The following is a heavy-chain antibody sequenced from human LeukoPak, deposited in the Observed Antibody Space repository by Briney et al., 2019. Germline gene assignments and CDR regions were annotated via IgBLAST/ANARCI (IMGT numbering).Heavy chain of an antibody. CDR1: GFTFSSYW. CDR3: ARDRNNIVVVTAYYFDY. Sequence: GGSLRLSCAASGFTFSSYWMSWVRQARGKGREWVANIKQDGSEKYYVDSLKGRFTISRDDAKNSLYLQMNSLRAEDTAVYYCARDRNNIVVVTAYYFDYWGQGTLVTVSS. J-gene: IGHJ4*02. CDR2: IKQDGSEK. D-gene: IGHD2-21*02. V-gene: IGHV3-7*01.